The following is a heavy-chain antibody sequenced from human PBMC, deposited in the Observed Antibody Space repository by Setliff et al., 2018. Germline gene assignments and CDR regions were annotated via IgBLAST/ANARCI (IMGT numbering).Heavy chain of an antibody. CDR3: TTDRAGCYGTTCFNAFEI. CDR2: IKTDGGSI. D-gene: IGHD2-2*01. Sequence: GESLKISCAVSGFTFSYAWMHWARQAPGKGLEWVGRIKTDGGSIDYAAPVKDRFTISRDDSKATLYLYMDSLKTEDTAVYYCTTDRAGCYGTTCFNAFEIWGHGTMVTVSS. V-gene: IGHV3-15*07. J-gene: IGHJ3*02. CDR1: GFTFSYAW.